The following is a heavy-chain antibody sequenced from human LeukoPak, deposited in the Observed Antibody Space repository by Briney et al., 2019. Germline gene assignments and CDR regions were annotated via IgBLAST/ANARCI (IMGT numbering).Heavy chain of an antibody. V-gene: IGHV3-30*04. CDR2: ISYDGSNK. J-gene: IGHJ4*02. Sequence: GGSLRLSCAAPGFTFSSYAMHWVRQAPGKGLEWVAVISYDGSNKYYADSVKGRFTISRDNSKNTLYLQMNSLRAEDTAVYYCAKGGSTTVTLLYYWGQGTLVTVSS. D-gene: IGHD4-17*01. CDR3: AKGGSTTVTLLYY. CDR1: GFTFSSYA.